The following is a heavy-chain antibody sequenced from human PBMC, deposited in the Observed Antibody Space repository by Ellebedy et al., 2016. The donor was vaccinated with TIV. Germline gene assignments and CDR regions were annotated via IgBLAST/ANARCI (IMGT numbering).Heavy chain of an antibody. Sequence: GESLKISCAASGFRFSGFSMNWVRQAPGKGLEWVSYISSSSSSMYYADSVKGRFTITRDNAKNSVSLQLNSLRSEDTAVYFCAREGGDGFDYWGQGTLVTVSS. CDR3: AREGGDGFDY. D-gene: IGHD3-16*01. CDR1: GFRFSGFS. CDR2: ISSSSSSM. J-gene: IGHJ4*02. V-gene: IGHV3-48*04.